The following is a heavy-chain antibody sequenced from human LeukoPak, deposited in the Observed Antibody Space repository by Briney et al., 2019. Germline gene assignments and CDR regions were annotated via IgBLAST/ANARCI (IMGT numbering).Heavy chain of an antibody. Sequence: ASVKVSCKASGYTFSSYGIGWVRQAPGQGLEWMGWISGYNGNTNYAQMFQGRVTMTTDTSTSTAHMELRSLRSDDTAVYYCARDRPSFDYWGQGTLVTVSS. V-gene: IGHV1-18*01. CDR2: ISGYNGNT. CDR1: GYTFSSYG. CDR3: ARDRPSFDY. J-gene: IGHJ4*02.